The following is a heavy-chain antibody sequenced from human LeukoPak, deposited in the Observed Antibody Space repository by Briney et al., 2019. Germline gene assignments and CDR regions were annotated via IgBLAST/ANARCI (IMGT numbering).Heavy chain of an antibody. V-gene: IGHV3-23*01. CDR1: GFTFSTYT. J-gene: IGHJ4*02. CDR2: IGSSGGGI. D-gene: IGHD7-27*01. Sequence: LGGSLRLSCAASGFTFSTYTMYWVRHPPGKGLEWVSIIGSSGGGIHYADSVKGRFTISRDNSKNALYLQMNSLRVEDTAVYYCAIDPNWGTHSWGQGVLVTVSS. CDR3: AIDPNWGTHS.